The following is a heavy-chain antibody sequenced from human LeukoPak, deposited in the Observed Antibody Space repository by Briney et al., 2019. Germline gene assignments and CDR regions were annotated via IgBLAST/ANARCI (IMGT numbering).Heavy chain of an antibody. Sequence: PGGSLRLSCAASGFTFSSYGMHWVRQAPGKGLEWVAVIWYDGSNKYYADSVKGRFTISRDNSKNTLYLQMNSLRAEDTAVYYCAKDTNPGLRPPLDAFDIWGQGTMVTVSS. D-gene: IGHD4-17*01. CDR1: GFTFSSYG. CDR3: AKDTNPGLRPPLDAFDI. CDR2: IWYDGSNK. J-gene: IGHJ3*02. V-gene: IGHV3-33*06.